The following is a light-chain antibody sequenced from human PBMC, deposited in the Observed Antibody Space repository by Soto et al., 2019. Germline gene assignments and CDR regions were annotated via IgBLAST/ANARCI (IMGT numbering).Light chain of an antibody. CDR3: QQYGRPSRT. Sequence: EIVLTQSPGTLSLSPGERATLSCRASQSVSSYLAWYQQKPGQAPRLLIYGASSRATGIPDRFSGSGSGTDFPLTISRLEPEGFAVYYCQQYGRPSRTFGQGTKVEIK. CDR2: GAS. J-gene: IGKJ1*01. CDR1: QSVSSY. V-gene: IGKV3-20*01.